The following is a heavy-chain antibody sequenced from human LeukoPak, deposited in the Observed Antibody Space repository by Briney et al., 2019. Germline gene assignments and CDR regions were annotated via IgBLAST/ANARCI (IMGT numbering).Heavy chain of an antibody. V-gene: IGHV4-59*01. CDR3: ARGGPHFDY. CDR1: GGSISSYY. CDR2: IYYSGST. J-gene: IGHJ4*02. Sequence: PSETLSLTCTVPGGSISSYYWSWIRQPPGKGLEWIGYIYYSGSTNYNPSLKSRVTISVDTSKNQFSLKLSSVTAADTAVYYCARGGPHFDYGGQGTLVTVSS. D-gene: IGHD3-16*01.